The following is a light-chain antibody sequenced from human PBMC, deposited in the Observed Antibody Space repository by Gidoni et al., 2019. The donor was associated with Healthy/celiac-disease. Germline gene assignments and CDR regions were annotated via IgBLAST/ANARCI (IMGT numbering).Light chain of an antibody. Sequence: EIVFTQSPGTLSLSPGERATLSCRASQSVSSSYLAWYQQKPGQAPRLLIYGASSRATGIPDRFSGSGSGTDFTLTISRLEPEDFAVYYCQQYGSSPPVPFGQGTKVEIK. CDR2: GAS. CDR1: QSVSSSY. V-gene: IGKV3-20*01. CDR3: QQYGSSPPVP. J-gene: IGKJ1*01.